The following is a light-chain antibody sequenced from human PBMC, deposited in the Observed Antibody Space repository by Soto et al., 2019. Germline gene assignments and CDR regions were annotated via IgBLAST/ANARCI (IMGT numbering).Light chain of an antibody. CDR1: QSISFY. Sequence: DIQMTQSQSSVSASVGASVTISGRASQSISFYLNWYQQKPGKAHKVLIYAASNLQSGVPSRFSGSGSGTQFTLTISSLQPEEFATYYCQQSYNVPITFGQGTRLEIK. V-gene: IGKV1-39*01. CDR3: QQSYNVPIT. CDR2: AAS. J-gene: IGKJ5*01.